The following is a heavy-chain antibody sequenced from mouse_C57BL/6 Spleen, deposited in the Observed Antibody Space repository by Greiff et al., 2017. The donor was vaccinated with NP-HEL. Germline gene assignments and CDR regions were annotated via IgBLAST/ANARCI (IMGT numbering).Heavy chain of an antibody. CDR2: IYPGGGYT. Sequence: VQLQQSGAELVRPGTSVKMSCKASGYTFTNYWIGWAKQRPGHGLEWIGDIYPGGGYTNYNEKFKGKATLTADKSSSTAYMQFSSLTSEDSAIYYCARAWEGYFDYWGQGTTLTVSS. D-gene: IGHD4-1*01. CDR1: GYTFTNYW. V-gene: IGHV1-63*01. J-gene: IGHJ2*01. CDR3: ARAWEGYFDY.